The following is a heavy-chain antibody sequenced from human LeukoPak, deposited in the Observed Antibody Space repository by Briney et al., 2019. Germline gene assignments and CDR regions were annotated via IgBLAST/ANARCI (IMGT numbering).Heavy chain of an antibody. CDR1: GYTFASYD. CDR2: MNPNSGNT. V-gene: IGHV1-8*01. Sequence: ASVKVSCKASGYTFASYDINWVRQATAQGLEWMGWMNPNSGNTGYAQKFQGRVTMTRNTSISTAYMELSSLRSEDTAVYYCARGLSRAPDYYDSSGYQDYWGQGTLVTVSS. D-gene: IGHD3-22*01. J-gene: IGHJ4*02. CDR3: ARGLSRAPDYYDSSGYQDY.